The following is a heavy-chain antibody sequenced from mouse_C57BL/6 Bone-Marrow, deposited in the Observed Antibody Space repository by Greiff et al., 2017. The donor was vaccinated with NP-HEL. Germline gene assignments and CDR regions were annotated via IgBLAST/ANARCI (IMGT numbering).Heavy chain of an antibody. CDR1: GYTFTSYW. J-gene: IGHJ2*01. D-gene: IGHD3-2*02. CDR3: ARRRDSSGYIFDY. Sequence: VQLQQPGAELVMPGASVKLSCKASGYTFTSYWMHWVKQRPGQGLEWIGEIDPSDSYTNYNQKFKGKSTLTVDKSSSTAYMQLSSLTSEDSAVYYCARRRDSSGYIFDYWGQGTTLTVSS. V-gene: IGHV1-69*01. CDR2: IDPSDSYT.